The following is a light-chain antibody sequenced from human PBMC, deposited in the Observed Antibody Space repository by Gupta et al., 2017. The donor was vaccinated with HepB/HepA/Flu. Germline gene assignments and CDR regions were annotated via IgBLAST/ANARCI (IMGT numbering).Light chain of an antibody. CDR1: NSRWERDDGNSY. V-gene: IGKV2-40*01. CDR2: KGS. CDR3: MQRREFPLT. Sequence: IVMTQPPLFLRVTPGEPAAISCRASNSRWERDDGNSYLDGYPQKPAQSPQLLISKGSPSDSGVPDRFSGSGSGTDFTLKITRVEAEDVGVYYCMQRREFPLTFGHGTKVDIK. J-gene: IGKJ3*01.